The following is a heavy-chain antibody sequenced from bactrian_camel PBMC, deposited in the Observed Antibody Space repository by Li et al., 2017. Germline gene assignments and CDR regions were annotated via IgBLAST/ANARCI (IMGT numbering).Heavy chain of an antibody. J-gene: IGHJ6*01. CDR3: VKDRGGNWYRGDFGY. D-gene: IGHD6*01. CDR2: INVGGGST. V-gene: IGHV3S1*01. Sequence: HVQLVESGGGLVQPGGPLRLSCVASGFTFSNYWMYWVRQAPGKGLEWVSTINVGGGSTTYADSVKGRFAISRDNAKNTLDLQLNGMQTVDTATYYCVKDRGGNWYRGDFGYWGQGTQVTVS. CDR1: GFTFSNYW.